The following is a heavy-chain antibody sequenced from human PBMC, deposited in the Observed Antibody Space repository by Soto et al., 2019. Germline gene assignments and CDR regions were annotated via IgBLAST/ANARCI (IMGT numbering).Heavy chain of an antibody. D-gene: IGHD3-10*01. Sequence: QVPLVQSGAEVKPPGASVKVSCKASGYTFTGHYMHWVRQVSGRRLEFLGWLKPDNGGTYYAPKFQGRVTFTRDTSKTTAYMEMSGLQSDDTAVYFCARDLCPLGSGSPCPTFGMDLWGQGTTVAVSS. CDR1: GYTFTGHY. V-gene: IGHV1-2*02. CDR2: LKPDNGGT. CDR3: ARDLCPLGSGSPCPTFGMDL. J-gene: IGHJ6*02.